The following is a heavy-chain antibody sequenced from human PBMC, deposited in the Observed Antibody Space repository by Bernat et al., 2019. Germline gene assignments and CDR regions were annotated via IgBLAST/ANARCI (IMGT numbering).Heavy chain of an antibody. J-gene: IGHJ2*01. D-gene: IGHD6-13*01. CDR1: GFTFSSYW. V-gene: IGHV3-7*03. CDR3: AKGGEGWQQLADWYFDL. CDR2: IKQDGSEK. Sequence: EVQLVESGGGLVQPGGSLRLSCAASGFTFSSYWMSWVRQAPGKGLERVANIKQDGSEKYYVDSVKGRFTISRDNAKNSLYLQMNSLRAEDTAVYYCAKGGEGWQQLADWYFDLWGRGTLVTVSS.